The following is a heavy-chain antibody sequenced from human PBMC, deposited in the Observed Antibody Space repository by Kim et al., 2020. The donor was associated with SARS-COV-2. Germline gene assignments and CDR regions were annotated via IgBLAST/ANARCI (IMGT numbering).Heavy chain of an antibody. Sequence: YADSVKGLFTNTRENAKNPLYLEINSLRSEDTALYYCAKDIGYGDYYFDYWGQGTLVTVSS. D-gene: IGHD4-17*01. J-gene: IGHJ4*02. CDR3: AKDIGYGDYYFDY. V-gene: IGHV3-9*01.